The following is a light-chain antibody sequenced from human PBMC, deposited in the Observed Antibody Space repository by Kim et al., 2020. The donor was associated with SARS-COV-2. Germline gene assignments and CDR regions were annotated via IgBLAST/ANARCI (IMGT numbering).Light chain of an antibody. V-gene: IGKV3-11*01. CDR2: EAT. CDR3: QQRSNWPKYT. CDR1: QSVSSY. Sequence: LSPGKRAAPACRARQSVSSYLAWYQQKPSQTPRLLIYEATNRATGIPARFSGSGSGTDFTLTISSLQPEDFAVYYCQQRSNWPKYTCGQGTKLEI. J-gene: IGKJ2*01.